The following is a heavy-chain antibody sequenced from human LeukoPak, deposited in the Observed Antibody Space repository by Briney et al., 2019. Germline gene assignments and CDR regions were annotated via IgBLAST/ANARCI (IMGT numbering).Heavy chain of an antibody. CDR1: GYTFTGYY. D-gene: IGHD1-20*01. CDR3: ARVVTGTTGNWFGP. J-gene: IGHJ5*02. V-gene: IGHV1-2*02. CDR2: INPNSGGT. Sequence: ASVKVSCKASGYTFTGYYMHWVRQAPGQGLEWMGWINPNSGGTNYAQKFQGRVTMTRDTSISTAYMELSRLRSDDTAVYYCARVVTGTTGNWFGPWGQGTLVTVSS.